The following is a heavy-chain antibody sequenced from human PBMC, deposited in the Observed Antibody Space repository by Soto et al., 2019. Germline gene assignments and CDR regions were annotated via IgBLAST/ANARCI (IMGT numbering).Heavy chain of an antibody. Sequence: SETLSLTCTVSGGSISSGGYYWSWIRQHPGKGLEWIGYIYYSGSTYYNPSLKSRVTISVDTSKNQFSLKRSSVTAADTAVYYCAASSGNCTNGVCYSFDYWGQGTLVTVSS. J-gene: IGHJ4*02. CDR1: GGSISSGGYY. CDR3: AASSGNCTNGVCYSFDY. CDR2: IYYSGST. V-gene: IGHV4-31*03. D-gene: IGHD2-8*01.